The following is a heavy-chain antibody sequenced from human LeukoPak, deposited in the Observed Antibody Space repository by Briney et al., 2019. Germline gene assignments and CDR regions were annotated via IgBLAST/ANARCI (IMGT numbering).Heavy chain of an antibody. J-gene: IGHJ5*02. CDR1: GGSFSGYY. CDR2: INHSGST. V-gene: IGHV4-34*01. Sequence: SETLSLTCAVYGGSFSGYYWSWIRQPPGKGLEWIGEINHSGSTNYNPSLKSRVTISVDTSKNQFSMKLSSVTAADTAVYYCARVRRSADRQRLGRINWFDPWGQGTLVTVSS. D-gene: IGHD6-25*01. CDR3: ARVRRSADRQRLGRINWFDP.